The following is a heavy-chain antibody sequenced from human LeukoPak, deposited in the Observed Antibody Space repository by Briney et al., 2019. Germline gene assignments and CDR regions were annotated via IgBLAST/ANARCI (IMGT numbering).Heavy chain of an antibody. CDR2: IYPGDSET. V-gene: IGHV5-51*01. Sequence: GESLQISCKGSGYSFATFWIGWVRPMPGKGLEWMGIIYPGDSETRYSPSFQGQVTFSADKSITTAYLQWSSLKASDSAMYYCASITAVAHAFDIWGQGTMVTVSS. D-gene: IGHD4-23*01. J-gene: IGHJ3*02. CDR3: ASITAVAHAFDI. CDR1: GYSFATFW.